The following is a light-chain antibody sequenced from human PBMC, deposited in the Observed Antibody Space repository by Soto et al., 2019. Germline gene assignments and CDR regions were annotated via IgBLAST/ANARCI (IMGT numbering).Light chain of an antibody. CDR3: QQYKSYPWT. J-gene: IGKJ1*01. Sequence: DIQMTQSPSTLSASVGERVTITCRASQNINSWLAWLQQKPGKAPKLLIYNASSLESRVPSRFSGSESGTEFNLXXSSLQPDDFATXNXQQYKSYPWTFGQGTKVEIK. V-gene: IGKV1-5*03. CDR2: NAS. CDR1: QNINSW.